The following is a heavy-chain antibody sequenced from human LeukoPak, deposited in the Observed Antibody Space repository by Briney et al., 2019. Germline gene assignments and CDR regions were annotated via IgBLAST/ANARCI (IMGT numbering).Heavy chain of an antibody. J-gene: IGHJ6*03. CDR2: ISSSGSTI. CDR3: ARSVFREKPTYYMDV. CDR1: GFTFSDYY. Sequence: GGSLRLSCAASGFTFSDYYMRWIRQAPGKGLEWVSYISSSGSTIYYADSVKGRFTISRDNAKNSLYLQMNSLRAEDTAVYYCARSVFREKPTYYMDVWGKGTTVTVSS. V-gene: IGHV3-11*01. D-gene: IGHD5-24*01.